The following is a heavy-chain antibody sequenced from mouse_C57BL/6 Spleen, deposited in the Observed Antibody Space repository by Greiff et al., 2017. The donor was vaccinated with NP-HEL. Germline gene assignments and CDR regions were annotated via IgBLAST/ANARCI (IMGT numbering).Heavy chain of an antibody. D-gene: IGHD1-1*01. V-gene: IGHV1-26*01. J-gene: IGHJ2*01. CDR1: GYTFTDYY. CDR3: ARMGYGSSFYYFDY. CDR2: INPNNGGT. Sequence: VQLQQSGPELVKPGASVKISCKASGYTFTDYYMNWVKQSHGKSLEWIGDINPNNGGTSYNQKFKGKATLTVDKSSSTAYMELRSLTSEDSAVYYCARMGYGSSFYYFDYWGQGTTLTVSS.